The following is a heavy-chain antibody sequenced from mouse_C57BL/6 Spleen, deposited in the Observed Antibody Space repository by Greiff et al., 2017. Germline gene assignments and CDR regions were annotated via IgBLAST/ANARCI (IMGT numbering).Heavy chain of an antibody. Sequence: EVHLVESGGGLVKPGGSLKLSCAASGFTFSDYGMHWVRQAPEKGLEWVAYISSGSSTIYYADTVKGRFTISRDNAKNTLLLQMTSLRSEETAMYYCARGGYYDYYAMDYWGQGTSVTVSS. CDR2: ISSGSSTI. J-gene: IGHJ4*01. V-gene: IGHV5-17*01. D-gene: IGHD2-3*01. CDR3: ARGGYYDYYAMDY. CDR1: GFTFSDYG.